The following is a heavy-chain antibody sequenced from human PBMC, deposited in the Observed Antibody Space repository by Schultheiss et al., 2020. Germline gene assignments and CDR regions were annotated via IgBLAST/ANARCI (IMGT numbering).Heavy chain of an antibody. CDR1: GGSISSGGYY. D-gene: IGHD3-16*01. J-gene: IGHJ6*04. CDR3: ARAVPSPPFWVDYGMDV. Sequence: SETLSLTCTVSGGSISSGGYYWSWIRQHPGKGLEWIGRIYSSGSTNYNLSLKSRVTISVDTSKNQFSLKLSSVTAADTAVYYCARAVPSPPFWVDYGMDVWGKGTTVTVSS. CDR2: IYSSGST. V-gene: IGHV4-31*03.